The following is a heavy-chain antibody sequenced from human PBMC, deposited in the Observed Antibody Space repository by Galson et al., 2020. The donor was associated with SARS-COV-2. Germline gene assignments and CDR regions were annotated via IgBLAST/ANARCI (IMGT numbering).Heavy chain of an antibody. V-gene: IGHV3-33*01. J-gene: IGHJ4*02. CDR3: AREGGSGIIAAPTDY. Sequence: PGGSLRLSSAASGFTFSDCAMHWVRQAPGKGLEWVAVIWYDGSNKYYADSVKGRFTISRDNSKNTLYLQMNSLRAEDTATYYCAREGGSGIIAAPTDYWGQGTLVTVSS. CDR2: IWYDGSNK. CDR1: GFTFSDCA. D-gene: IGHD6-6*01.